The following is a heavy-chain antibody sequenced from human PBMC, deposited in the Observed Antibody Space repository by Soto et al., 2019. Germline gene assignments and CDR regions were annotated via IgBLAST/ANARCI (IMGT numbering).Heavy chain of an antibody. D-gene: IGHD3-22*01. CDR1: GGTFSSYA. CDR3: ARFPNYYDSSGYPY. CDR2: IIPIFGTA. V-gene: IGHV1-69*13. J-gene: IGHJ4*02. Sequence: GASVKVSCKASGGTFSSYAISWVRQAPGQGLEWMGGIIPIFGTANYAQKFQGRVTITADESTSTAYMELSSLRSEDTAVYYCARFPNYYDSSGYPYWGQGTLVTVSS.